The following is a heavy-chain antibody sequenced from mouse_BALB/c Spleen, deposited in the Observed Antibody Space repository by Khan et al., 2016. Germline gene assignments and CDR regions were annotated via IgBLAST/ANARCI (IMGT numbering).Heavy chain of an antibody. D-gene: IGHD1-1*01. J-gene: IGHJ1*01. CDR2: INTYSGES. CDR3: ARDRYYYGSSRYIDV. V-gene: IGHV9-3-1*01. Sequence: QIQLVQSGPELKKPGKTVKISCKASGYTFTNYGMNWVKQAPGKGLKWMGWINTYSGESTYADDFKGRFAFPLETSANTAYLQINNLKNEDTATYFCARDRYYYGSSRYIDVWGAGTTVTVSS. CDR1: GYTFTNYG.